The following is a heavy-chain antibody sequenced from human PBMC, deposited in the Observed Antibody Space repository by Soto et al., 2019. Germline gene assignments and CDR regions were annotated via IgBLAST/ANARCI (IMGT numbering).Heavy chain of an antibody. J-gene: IGHJ4*02. D-gene: IGHD2-8*01. Sequence: GGSQSLSSTAAGCTCNDYTLSWISQARWKGLEWVGFIRSKAYGGTTEYAASVKGRFTISRDDSKSITYLQMNSLKTEDTAVYYCTAGKLYPSLDFDYWGQGTLVTVS. CDR3: TAGKLYPSLDFDY. CDR2: IRSKAYGGTT. CDR1: GCTCNDYT. V-gene: IGHV3-49*03.